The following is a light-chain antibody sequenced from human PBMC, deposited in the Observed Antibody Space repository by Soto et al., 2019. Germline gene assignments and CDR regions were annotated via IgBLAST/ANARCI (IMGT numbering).Light chain of an antibody. CDR3: TSYTSSTTWV. Sequence: QSVLTQPASVSGSPGQSITISCTGTSSDIGGHNYVSWYQQHPGKVPKPMIYEVTNRPSGVSDRFSGSKSGNTASLTISGLQAEDEADYYCTSYTSSTTWVFGGGTKLTVL. CDR1: SSDIGGHNY. CDR2: EVT. V-gene: IGLV2-14*01. J-gene: IGLJ3*02.